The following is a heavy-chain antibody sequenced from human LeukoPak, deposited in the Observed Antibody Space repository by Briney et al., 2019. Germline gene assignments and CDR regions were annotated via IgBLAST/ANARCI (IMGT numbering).Heavy chain of an antibody. J-gene: IGHJ4*02. D-gene: IGHD1-7*01. V-gene: IGHV4-34*01. CDR2: INHSGST. Sequence: SETLSLTCAVYGGSFSGYYWSWIRQPPGKGLEWIGEINHSGSTNYNPSLKSRVTISVDTSKNQFSLKLSSVTAADTAVYYCATGPDWNYFYWGQGTQVTVSS. CDR3: ATGPDWNYFY. CDR1: GGSFSGYY.